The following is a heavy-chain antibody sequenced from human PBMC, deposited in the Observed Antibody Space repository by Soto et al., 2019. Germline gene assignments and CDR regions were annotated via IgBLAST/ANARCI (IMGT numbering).Heavy chain of an antibody. CDR1: GFTFSSYG. CDR2: ISHDGSKT. D-gene: IGHD3-22*01. V-gene: IGHV3-30*03. Sequence: PGGSLRLSCAASGFTFSSYGIHWVRQAPGKGLEWVAVISHDGSKTNYADSVKGRFTISRDNSKDTVYLQMNSLRAEDTAVYYCATDTYYYASSGYHVFDSWGQGT. CDR3: ATDTYYYASSGYHVFDS. J-gene: IGHJ4*02.